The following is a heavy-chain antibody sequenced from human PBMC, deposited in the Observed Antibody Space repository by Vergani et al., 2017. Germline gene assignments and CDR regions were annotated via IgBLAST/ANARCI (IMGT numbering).Heavy chain of an antibody. CDR3: ARGPDLDY. Sequence: QVHLQESGPGVVKPSETLSLTCTVSGGSINSYYWSWIRQPPGKGLEWIGYMYYSGSTNYNPSLKSRVTISVDTSKNQFSLKLSSVTAADTAVYYCARGPDLDYWGQGTLVTVSS. V-gene: IGHV4-59*01. J-gene: IGHJ4*02. CDR2: MYYSGST. CDR1: GGSINSYY.